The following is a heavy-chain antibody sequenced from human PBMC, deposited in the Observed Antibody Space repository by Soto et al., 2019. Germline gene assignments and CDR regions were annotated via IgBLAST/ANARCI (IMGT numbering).Heavy chain of an antibody. J-gene: IGHJ4*02. V-gene: IGHV1-69*06. CDR3: ARPYYDSSGYYLWDFDY. Sequence: QVQLVQSGAEVKKPGSSVKLSCKASGDSFNTFAVTWVRQAPGQGLEWMGGIIPNFDTPNYAQKFQGRVTIIADKSTSTPYMELSSLRSGDTAVYYCARPYYDSSGYYLWDFDYWGQGTLVTVSS. CDR1: GDSFNTFA. D-gene: IGHD3-22*01. CDR2: IIPNFDTP.